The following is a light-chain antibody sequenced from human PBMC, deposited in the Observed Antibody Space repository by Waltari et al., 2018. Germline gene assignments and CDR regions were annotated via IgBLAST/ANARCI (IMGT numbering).Light chain of an antibody. Sequence: QSALTQPASVSGSPGQSITIACTGTTSDVGVYVYFSWYQHHPGRPPKLMIYVFGYRPSGVSNRFYGSKSGNTASLTISGLQADDEADYYCSSYTSGGTHVFGTGTKATVL. CDR2: VFG. CDR1: TSDVGVYVY. J-gene: IGLJ1*01. V-gene: IGLV2-14*01. CDR3: SSYTSGGTHV.